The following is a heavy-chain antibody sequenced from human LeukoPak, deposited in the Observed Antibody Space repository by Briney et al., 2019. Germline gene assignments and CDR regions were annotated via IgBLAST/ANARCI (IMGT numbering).Heavy chain of an antibody. D-gene: IGHD5-18*01. CDR1: GFSFTDTY. CDR3: ARVGERGYSYGYSPYDY. J-gene: IGHJ4*02. Sequence: GGSLRLSCAVSGFSFTDTYMTWIRQAPGKGLESLSYISPSGTDISYADSVKGRFTISRDNAKNSLYLQMNSLRAEDTAVYYCARVGERGYSYGYSPYDYWGQGTLVTVSS. V-gene: IGHV3-11*04. CDR2: ISPSGTDI.